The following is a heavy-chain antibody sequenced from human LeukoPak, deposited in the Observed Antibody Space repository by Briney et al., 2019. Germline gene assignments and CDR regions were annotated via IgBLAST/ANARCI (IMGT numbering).Heavy chain of an antibody. V-gene: IGHV3-66*02. D-gene: IGHD5-24*01. CDR2: IYSGGST. CDR3: ARDIEMATIFSVWFDP. Sequence: GGSLRLSCAASGFTVSSNYMSWVRQAPGKGLEWVSVIYSGGSTYYADSVKGRFTISRDNSKNTLYLQMNSLRAEDTAVYYCARDIEMATIFSVWFDPWGQGTLVTVSS. CDR1: GFTVSSNY. J-gene: IGHJ5*02.